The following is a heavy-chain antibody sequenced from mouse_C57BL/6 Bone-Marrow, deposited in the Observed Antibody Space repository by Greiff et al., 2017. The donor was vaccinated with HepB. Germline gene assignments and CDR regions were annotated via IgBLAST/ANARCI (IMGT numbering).Heavy chain of an antibody. Sequence: DVHLVESGGGLVKPGGSLKLSCAASGFTFSSYAMSWVRQTPEKRLEWVATISDGGSYTYYPDNVKGRFTISRDNAKNNLYLQMSHLKSEDTAMYYCARDRSPWYFDVWGTGTTVTVSS. CDR1: GFTFSSYA. CDR2: ISDGGSYT. V-gene: IGHV5-4*01. CDR3: ARDRSPWYFDV. J-gene: IGHJ1*03.